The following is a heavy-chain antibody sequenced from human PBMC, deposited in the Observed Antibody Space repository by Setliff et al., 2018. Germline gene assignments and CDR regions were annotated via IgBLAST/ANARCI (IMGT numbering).Heavy chain of an antibody. CDR3: ARGVYCSSTSCSPGLNWFDP. J-gene: IGHJ5*02. CDR2: INHSGST. Sequence: PSETLSLTCTVYGGSFSGYYWSWIRQPPGKGLEWIGEINHSGSTNYNPSLKSRVTISVDTSKNQFSLKLSSVNAADTAVYYCARGVYCSSTSCSPGLNWFDPWGQGTLVTVSS. D-gene: IGHD2-2*01. CDR1: GGSFSGYY. V-gene: IGHV4-34*01.